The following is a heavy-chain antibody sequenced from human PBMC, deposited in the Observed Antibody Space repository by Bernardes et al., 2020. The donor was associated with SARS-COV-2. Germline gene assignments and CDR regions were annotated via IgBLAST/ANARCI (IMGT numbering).Heavy chain of an antibody. CDR3: VTDNGERAFDV. CDR2: SKGKPDGGTV. Sequence: GGSLRLCCGTSSLTFSNAWMSWVHQTPGKGLEWVGRSKGKPDGGTVDYAAPVKGRFTISRDDSKETFYLQMNSLKIDDTAVYYCVTDNGERAFDVWGQGTLVTVSS. CDR1: SLTFSNAW. D-gene: IGHD2-8*01. V-gene: IGHV3-15*01. J-gene: IGHJ3*01.